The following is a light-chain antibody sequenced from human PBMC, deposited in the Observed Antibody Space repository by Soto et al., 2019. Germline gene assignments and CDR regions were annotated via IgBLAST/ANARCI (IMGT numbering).Light chain of an antibody. J-gene: IGLJ3*02. Sequence: SYELTQPPSVSVAPGKTARITCGGNNIGSKSVHWYQQKPGQAPVLVIYYDSDRPSGIPERFSGSNSGNTATLTISRVEAGDEADYYCQVWDSSSAHPVFGGGTNVTVL. CDR1: NIGSKS. CDR2: YDS. CDR3: QVWDSSSAHPV. V-gene: IGLV3-21*04.